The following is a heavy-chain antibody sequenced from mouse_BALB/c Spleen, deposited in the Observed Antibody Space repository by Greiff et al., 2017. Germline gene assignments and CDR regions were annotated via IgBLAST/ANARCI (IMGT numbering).Heavy chain of an antibody. J-gene: IGHJ1*01. CDR1: GFTFSDYG. CDR2: ISNLAYSI. CDR3: ARGHGSRVYFDV. Sequence: EVKLMEPGAGLVQPGGSRKLSCAASGFTFSDYGMAWVRQAPGKGPEWVAFISNLAYSIYYTDTVTGRFTISRENAKNTLYLEMSSLRSEDTAMSYYARGHGSRVYFDVWGAGTTVTGSS. V-gene: IGHV5-15*02. D-gene: IGHD1-1*01.